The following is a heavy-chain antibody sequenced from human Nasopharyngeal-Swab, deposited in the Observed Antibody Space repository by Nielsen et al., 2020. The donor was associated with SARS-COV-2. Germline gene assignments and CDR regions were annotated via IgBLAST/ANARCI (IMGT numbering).Heavy chain of an antibody. D-gene: IGHD3-10*01. CDR2: ISGSGGST. J-gene: IGHJ4*02. Sequence: WMRQAPGKGLEWVSAISGSGGSTYYADSVKGRFTISRDNSKNTLYLQMNSLRAEDTAVYYCAKDLSLYGSGSYYTNPSPFDYWGQGTLVTVSS. V-gene: IGHV3-23*01. CDR3: AKDLSLYGSGSYYTNPSPFDY.